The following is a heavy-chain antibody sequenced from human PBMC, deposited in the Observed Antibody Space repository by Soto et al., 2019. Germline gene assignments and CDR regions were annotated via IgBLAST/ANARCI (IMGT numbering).Heavy chain of an antibody. Sequence: GGSLRLSCAVSGFTFSSYEMNWVRQAPGKGLEWVSYISSSGSTIYYADSVKGRFTISRDNAKNSLYLQMNSLRAEDTAVYYCARDYYDSSGYRTGFDYWSQGTLVTVSS. J-gene: IGHJ4*02. D-gene: IGHD3-22*01. CDR3: ARDYYDSSGYRTGFDY. V-gene: IGHV3-48*03. CDR2: ISSSGSTI. CDR1: GFTFSSYE.